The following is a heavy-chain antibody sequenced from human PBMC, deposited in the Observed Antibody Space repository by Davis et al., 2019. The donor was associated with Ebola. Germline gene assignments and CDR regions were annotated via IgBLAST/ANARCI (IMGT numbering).Heavy chain of an antibody. J-gene: IGHJ4*02. CDR1: GFIFSSYV. CDR2: MWFAAGKE. V-gene: IGHV3-33*08. CDR3: ATPGESGSYLDV. D-gene: IGHD1-26*01. Sequence: GGSLRLSCAASGFIFSSYVMSWVRQAPGKGLMWVAVMWFAAGKEYYADSVKGRFTISRDKSKNTVYLQMDSLRAEDTAVYYCATPGESGSYLDVWGRGTLVTVSS.